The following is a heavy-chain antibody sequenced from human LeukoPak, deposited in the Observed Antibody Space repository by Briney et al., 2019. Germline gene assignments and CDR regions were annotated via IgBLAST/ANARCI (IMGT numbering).Heavy chain of an antibody. J-gene: IGHJ6*02. CDR3: ATWAVAGTRPGSNYYGMDV. CDR1: GGTFSSYA. Sequence: GASVKVSCTGSGGTFSSYAISWVRQAPGQGLEWMGGIIPIFGTANYAQKFQGRVTITADESTSTAYMELSSLRSEDTAVYYRATWAVAGTRPGSNYYGMDVWGQGTTVTVSS. CDR2: IIPIFGTA. D-gene: IGHD6-19*01. V-gene: IGHV1-69*01.